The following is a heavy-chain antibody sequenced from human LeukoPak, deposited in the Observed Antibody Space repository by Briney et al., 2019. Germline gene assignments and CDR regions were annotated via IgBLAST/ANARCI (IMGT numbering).Heavy chain of an antibody. D-gene: IGHD2-2*01. CDR1: GYKFTSSW. Sequence: GESLKISCKGSGYKFTSSWIGWVRQLPGKGLEWMGIIYPGDSDTRYSPSFQGQVTISADKSINTAYLQWSLRASDSAMYYCARLGWYCSSTSCRHFDYWGQGTLVTVSS. V-gene: IGHV5-51*01. CDR2: IYPGDSDT. J-gene: IGHJ4*02. CDR3: ARLGWYCSSTSCRHFDY.